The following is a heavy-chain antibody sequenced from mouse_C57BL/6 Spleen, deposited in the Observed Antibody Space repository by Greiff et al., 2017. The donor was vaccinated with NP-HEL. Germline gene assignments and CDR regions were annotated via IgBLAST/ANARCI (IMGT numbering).Heavy chain of an antibody. CDR2: IDPEDGEI. Sequence: EVQLQQSGAELVKPGASVKLSCTASGFNIKDYYMHWVKQRPEQGLEWIGWIDPEDGEIKYAPKFQGKATITADTSSNTAYLQLSSLTSEDTAVYCCTKGGYCGHDYWGQGTTLTVSS. D-gene: IGHD2-1*01. CDR3: TKGGYCGHDY. J-gene: IGHJ2*01. CDR1: GFNIKDYY. V-gene: IGHV14-2*01.